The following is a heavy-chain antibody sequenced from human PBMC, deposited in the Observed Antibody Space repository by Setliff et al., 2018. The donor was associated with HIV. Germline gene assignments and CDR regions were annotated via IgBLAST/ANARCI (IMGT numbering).Heavy chain of an antibody. J-gene: IGHJ5*02. CDR3: ARAYRP. CDR1: GGSFSGYY. V-gene: IGHV4-34*01. D-gene: IGHD3-16*02. CDR2: INHSGST. Sequence: SETLSLTCAVCGGSFSGYYWSWIRQPPGKGLEWIGEINHSGSTNYNPSLKSRVTISVDTSKNQFSLKLSSVTAADTAVYYCARAYRPWGQGTLVTVSS.